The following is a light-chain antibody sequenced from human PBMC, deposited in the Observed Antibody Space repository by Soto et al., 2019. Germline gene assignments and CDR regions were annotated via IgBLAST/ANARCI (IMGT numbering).Light chain of an antibody. CDR2: DVS. CDR1: QSISNY. Sequence: DIRMTQAPSSLPASVGDRVTIXXRASQSISNYLAWYQQKPGKAPKILIYDVSSLESGVPSRFSGSGSGTEFTLTISSLQPDDFATYYCQQYNTYWTFGQGTKVDIK. J-gene: IGKJ1*01. V-gene: IGKV1-5*01. CDR3: QQYNTYWT.